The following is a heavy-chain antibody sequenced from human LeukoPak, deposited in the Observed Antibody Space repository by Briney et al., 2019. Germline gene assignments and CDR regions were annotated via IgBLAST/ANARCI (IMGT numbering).Heavy chain of an antibody. J-gene: IGHJ3*02. CDR3: AREEGYYYDSSGYYDAFDI. CDR1: GGTFSSYA. Sequence: ASVKVSCKASGGTFSSYAISWARQAPGQGLEWMGGIIPIFGTANYAQKFQGRVTITADESTSTAYMELSSLRSEDTAVYYCAREEGYYYDSSGYYDAFDIWGQGTMVTVSS. D-gene: IGHD3-22*01. V-gene: IGHV1-69*01. CDR2: IIPIFGTA.